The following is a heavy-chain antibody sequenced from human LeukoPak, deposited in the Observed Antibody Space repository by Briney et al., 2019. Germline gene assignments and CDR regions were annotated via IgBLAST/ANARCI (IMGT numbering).Heavy chain of an antibody. V-gene: IGHV3-7*05. CDR1: GFTFSSYW. CDR3: ARGSVPAAMELYYYYGMDV. CDR2: IKQDGSEK. Sequence: GGSLRLSCAASGFTFSSYWMSWVRQAPGKGLEWVANIKQDGSEKYYADSVKGRFTIPRDNAKNSLYLQMNSLRAEDTAVYYCARGSVPAAMELYYYYGMDVWGQGTTVAVSS. D-gene: IGHD2-2*01. J-gene: IGHJ6*02.